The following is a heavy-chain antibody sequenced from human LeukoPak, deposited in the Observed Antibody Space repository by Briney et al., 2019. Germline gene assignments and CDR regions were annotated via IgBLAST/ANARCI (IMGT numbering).Heavy chain of an antibody. CDR2: IYYSGST. J-gene: IGHJ5*02. V-gene: IGHV4-39*01. Sequence: SETLSLTCTVSGGSISSSSYYWGWIRQPPGKGLEWIGSIYYSGSTYYNPSLKSRVTISVDTSKNQFSLKLSSVTAADTAVYYCARANYDTLTGYSKNWFDPWGQGTLVTVSS. CDR1: GGSISSSSYY. CDR3: ARANYDTLTGYSKNWFDP. D-gene: IGHD3-9*01.